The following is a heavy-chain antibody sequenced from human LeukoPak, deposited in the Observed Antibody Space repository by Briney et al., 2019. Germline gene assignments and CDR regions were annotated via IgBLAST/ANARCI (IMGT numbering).Heavy chain of an antibody. D-gene: IGHD3-9*01. J-gene: IGHJ4*02. CDR3: VNAIYDILTK. Sequence: GGSLRLSCLASGFTFSSYAMYWVRQAPGKGLEFVSVISSNGGNTLYADSVKGRFTISRDNSKNTLYLQMSSLKTEDTAVYYCVNAIYDILTKWGQGTLVTVSS. CDR2: ISSNGGNT. V-gene: IGHV3-64D*09. CDR1: GFTFSSYA.